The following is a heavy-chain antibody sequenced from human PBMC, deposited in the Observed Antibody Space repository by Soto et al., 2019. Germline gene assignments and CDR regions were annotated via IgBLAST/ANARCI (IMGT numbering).Heavy chain of an antibody. CDR1: GDSISSTYS. J-gene: IGHJ4*02. CDR3: AREYCSICVCFQPDY. Sequence: QVQLQESGPGLVKLSETLSLTCTVSGDSISSTYSWSWIRQPPGKGLEWIGYVYYSASTKSNPSLQSRVTLSVDTSKKQFSLKLRSVTAADTAVYYCAREYCSICVCFQPDYWGQGTLITVSS. CDR2: VYYSAST. V-gene: IGHV4-61*01. D-gene: IGHD2-8*01.